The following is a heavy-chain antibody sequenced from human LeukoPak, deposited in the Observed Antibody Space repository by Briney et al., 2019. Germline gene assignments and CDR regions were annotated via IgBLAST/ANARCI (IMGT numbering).Heavy chain of an antibody. CDR3: ARGGYNRY. J-gene: IGHJ4*02. V-gene: IGHV4-34*01. D-gene: IGHD5-24*01. CDR1: GGSFCGYY. Sequence: SETLSLTCAVYGGSFCGYYWSWIPQPPGKGLEWIGEINHSGSTNYNPSLKSRVTISVDTSKNQFSLKLSSVTAADTAVYYCARGGYNRYWGQGTLVTVSS. CDR2: INHSGST.